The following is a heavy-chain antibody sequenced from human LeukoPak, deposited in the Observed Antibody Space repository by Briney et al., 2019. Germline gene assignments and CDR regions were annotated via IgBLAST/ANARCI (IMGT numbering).Heavy chain of an antibody. CDR1: GYTFTGYY. V-gene: IGHV1-2*02. Sequence: ASVKVPCKASGYTFTGYYMHWVRQAPGQGLEWMGWINPNSGGTNYAQKFQGRVTMTRDTSISTAYMELSRLRSDDTAVYYCARTYYDFWSGYWGDFDYWGQGTLVTVSS. J-gene: IGHJ4*02. CDR3: ARTYYDFWSGYWGDFDY. CDR2: INPNSGGT. D-gene: IGHD3-3*01.